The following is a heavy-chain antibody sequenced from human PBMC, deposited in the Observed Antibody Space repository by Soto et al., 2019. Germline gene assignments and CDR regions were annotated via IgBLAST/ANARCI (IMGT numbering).Heavy chain of an antibody. Sequence: QVQLQESGPGLVKPSETLSLTCTVSGGSISSYYWSWIRQPPGKGLEWIGYIYYSGSTNYNPSLKSRVTISVDTSKRQSPLKLSSVTAADTAVYSCARLWGWYFDSWGQGTLVTVSS. CDR2: IYYSGST. V-gene: IGHV4-59*01. CDR1: GGSISSYY. J-gene: IGHJ4*02. D-gene: IGHD2-21*01. CDR3: ARLWGWYFDS.